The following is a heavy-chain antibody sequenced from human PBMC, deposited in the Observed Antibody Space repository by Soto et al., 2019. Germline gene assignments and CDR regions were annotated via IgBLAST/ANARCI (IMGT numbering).Heavy chain of an antibody. CDR1: GDSISTYY. Sequence: QVQLQESGSGLVKPSETLSLTCTVSGDSISTYYWSWIRQPPGKGLEWIGYLYDSGSTHYNPSLKSRVTISVDTSKNQFSLKLTSVTAADTAVYYCARENYYGSGTYFRLDVWGQGTRVTVSS. CDR3: ARENYYGSGTYFRLDV. D-gene: IGHD3-10*01. J-gene: IGHJ6*02. V-gene: IGHV4-59*01. CDR2: LYDSGST.